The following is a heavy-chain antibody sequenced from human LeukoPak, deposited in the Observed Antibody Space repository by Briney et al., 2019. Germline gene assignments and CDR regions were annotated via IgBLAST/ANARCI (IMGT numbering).Heavy chain of an antibody. CDR3: ARGDDYNWRYFDY. D-gene: IGHD5-24*01. V-gene: IGHV4-59*01. CDR1: GGSISSYY. J-gene: IGHJ4*02. CDR2: IYYSGST. Sequence: SETLSLTCTVSGGSISSYYWSWLPQPPGKGLEWIGYIYYSGSTNYNPSLKSRVTISVDTSKNQLSLKLSSVTAAETAVYYCARGDDYNWRYFDYWGQGTLVTVSS.